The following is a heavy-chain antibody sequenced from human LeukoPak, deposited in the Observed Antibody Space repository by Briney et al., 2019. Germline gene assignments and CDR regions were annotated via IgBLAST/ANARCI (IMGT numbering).Heavy chain of an antibody. CDR1: GDSVSSNSAI. V-gene: IGHV6-1*01. D-gene: IGHD3-16*01. J-gene: IGHJ6*02. CDR2: AYYRSKWYI. CDR3: ARGAFGGIRDGMDV. Sequence: SQTLSLSCAISGDSVSSNSAIWNWIRQSPPRGLEWLGRAYYRSKWYIKYAASVQSRITINPDTSKNQFSLQLNSVTPEDTAVYYCARGAFGGIRDGMDVWGQGTTVTVSS.